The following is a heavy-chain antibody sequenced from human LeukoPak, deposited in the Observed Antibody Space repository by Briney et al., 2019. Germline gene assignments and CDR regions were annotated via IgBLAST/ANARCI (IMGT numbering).Heavy chain of an antibody. V-gene: IGHV3-33*08. J-gene: IGHJ4*02. CDR2: IWYDGSNK. Sequence: PGGSLRLSCAASGFTVSSNYMSWVRQAPGKGLEWVAVIWYDGSNKYYADSVKGRFTISRDNSKNTLYLQMNSLRAEDTAVYYCARVTRLQANDYWGQGTLVTVSS. D-gene: IGHD5-24*01. CDR3: ARVTRLQANDY. CDR1: GFTVSSNY.